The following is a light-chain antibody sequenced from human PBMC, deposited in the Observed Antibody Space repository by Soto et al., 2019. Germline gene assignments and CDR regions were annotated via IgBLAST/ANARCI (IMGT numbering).Light chain of an antibody. CDR3: QQYNKWPPWT. V-gene: IGKV3-15*01. CDR2: GAS. Sequence: EIVMTHSPDTLSVSPCERATLSFSASQSVSTNLAWYQQKPGQAPRLLMYGASTRATGIPPRFSGSGSGTEFTLTINSLQSEDFAVYYCQQYNKWPPWTFGQGTKVDTK. J-gene: IGKJ1*01. CDR1: QSVSTN.